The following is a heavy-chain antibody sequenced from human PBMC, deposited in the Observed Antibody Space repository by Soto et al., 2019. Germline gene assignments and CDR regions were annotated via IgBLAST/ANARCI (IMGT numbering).Heavy chain of an antibody. CDR1: GYSFTSYW. Sequence: GESLKISCKGSGYSFTSYWIGWVRQMPGKGLEWMGIIYPGDSDTRYSPSFQGQVTISADKSISTAYLQWSSPKPSDPAMYYCPRHNTNSGLPSGNYVMDFWGQATTVTVSS. V-gene: IGHV5-51*01. J-gene: IGHJ6*02. D-gene: IGHD6-19*01. CDR3: PRHNTNSGLPSGNYVMDF. CDR2: IYPGDSDT.